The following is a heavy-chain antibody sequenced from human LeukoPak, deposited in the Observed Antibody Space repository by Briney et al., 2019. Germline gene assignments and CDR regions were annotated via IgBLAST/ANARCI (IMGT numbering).Heavy chain of an antibody. CDR3: VKGLYTIDY. Sequence: GGSLRLSCAASGFTFSGSAMHWVRQAPGKGLEWVAFIRYDGSNKYYADSVKGRFTISRDNSKNTLYLQMNSLRVDDTAVYYCVKGLYTIDYWGQGTLVTVSS. CDR1: GFTFSGSA. CDR2: IRYDGSNK. V-gene: IGHV3-30*02. J-gene: IGHJ4*02. D-gene: IGHD2-2*02.